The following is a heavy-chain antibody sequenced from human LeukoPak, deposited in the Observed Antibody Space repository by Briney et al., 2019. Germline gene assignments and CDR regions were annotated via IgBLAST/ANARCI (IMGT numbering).Heavy chain of an antibody. D-gene: IGHD1-26*01. V-gene: IGHV3-21*04. J-gene: IGHJ4*02. CDR2: ISSSATYI. CDR1: GFTFSSYG. CDR3: ARRPRWAAFDY. Sequence: GGSLRLSCAASGFTFSSYGMNWVRRAPGEGLEWVSSISSSATYIYYADSVKGRFTISRDNAKNSLYLQMNSLRAEDTAVYYCARRPRWAAFDYWGQGTLVTVSS.